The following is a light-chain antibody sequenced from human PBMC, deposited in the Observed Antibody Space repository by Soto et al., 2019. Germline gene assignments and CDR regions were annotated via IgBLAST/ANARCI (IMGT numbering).Light chain of an antibody. CDR2: GAS. V-gene: IGKV3-20*01. J-gene: IGKJ5*01. CDR3: QQYGGSPIT. Sequence: IVLTQSPGTLSLSPGERVTLSCRASQSVTTRLAWYQHKPGKAPTLLMSGASNRASGVPVRFSGSGSGTDFTLTITRLEPEDFALYYCQQYGGSPITFGLGTRLEIK. CDR1: QSVTTR.